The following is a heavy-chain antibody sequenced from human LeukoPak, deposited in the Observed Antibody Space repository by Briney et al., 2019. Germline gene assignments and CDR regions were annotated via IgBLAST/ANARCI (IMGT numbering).Heavy chain of an antibody. D-gene: IGHD3-22*01. J-gene: IGHJ4*02. CDR1: GITLSNYG. Sequence: GGSLRLSCAVSGITLSNYGMSWVRQAPGKGLEWVAGISDSGGRTNYADSVKGRFTISSDNPKNTLILQMNSLRPEDTAVYFCAKRGVVIRVILVGFHKEAYYFDSWGQGALVTVSS. CDR3: AKRGVVIRVILVGFHKEAYYFDS. V-gene: IGHV3-23*01. CDR2: ISDSGGRT.